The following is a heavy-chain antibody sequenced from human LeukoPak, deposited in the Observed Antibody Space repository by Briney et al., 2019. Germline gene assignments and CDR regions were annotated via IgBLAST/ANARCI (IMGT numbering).Heavy chain of an antibody. CDR1: GFTFSSYG. CDR3: AKDRSAGGSRRRWYFDL. V-gene: IGHV3-30*18. J-gene: IGHJ2*01. Sequence: QPGRSLRLSCAASGFTFSSYGMHWVRQAPGKGLEWVAVISYDGSNKYYADSVKGRFTISRDNSKNTLYLQMNSLRAEDTAVYYCAKDRSAGGSRRRWYFDLWGRGTLVTVSS. CDR2: ISYDGSNK. D-gene: IGHD6-25*01.